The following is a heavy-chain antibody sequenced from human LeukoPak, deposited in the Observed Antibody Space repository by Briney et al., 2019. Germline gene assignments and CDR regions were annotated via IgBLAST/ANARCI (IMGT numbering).Heavy chain of an antibody. Sequence: PSETLSLTCTVSGGSISSSVYDWAWIRQTPGKGLEWMGNTNYSGSTFYNPSLKSRVTISVDTSKNKFSLKLSSVTAADTAVYYCARRRGGSSWTDYWGQGTLVIVSS. J-gene: IGHJ4*02. V-gene: IGHV4-39*01. CDR3: ARRRGGSSWTDY. CDR2: TNYSGST. CDR1: GGSISSSVYD. D-gene: IGHD6-13*01.